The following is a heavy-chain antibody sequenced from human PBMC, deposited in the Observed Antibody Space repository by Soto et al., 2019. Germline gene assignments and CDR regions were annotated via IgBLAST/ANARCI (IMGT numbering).Heavy chain of an antibody. CDR3: ARRVDYVWGSYRYSPYFDY. CDR1: GCSISSYY. D-gene: IGHD3-16*02. Sequence: SETLSLTCTVSGCSISSYYWSWIRQPPGKGLEWIGYIYYSGSTNYNPSLKSRVTISVDTSKNQFSLKLSSVTAADTAVYYCARRVDYVWGSYRYSPYFDYWGQGTLVTVSS. V-gene: IGHV4-59*08. J-gene: IGHJ4*02. CDR2: IYYSGST.